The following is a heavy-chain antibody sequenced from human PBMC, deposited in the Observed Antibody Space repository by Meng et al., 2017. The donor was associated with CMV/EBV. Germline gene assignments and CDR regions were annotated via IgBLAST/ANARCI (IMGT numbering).Heavy chain of an antibody. J-gene: IGHJ5*02. V-gene: IGHV1-46*01. Sequence: ASVKVSCKASGYTFTSYYMHWVRQAPGQGLEWMGIINPSGGSTSYAQKFQGRVTMTRDTSTSTVYMELSSLRSEDTAVYYCARGDIVVVPAAIRKSFDPWGQGTLV. CDR3: ARGDIVVVPAAIRKSFDP. CDR1: GYTFTSYY. CDR2: INPSGGST. D-gene: IGHD2-2*01.